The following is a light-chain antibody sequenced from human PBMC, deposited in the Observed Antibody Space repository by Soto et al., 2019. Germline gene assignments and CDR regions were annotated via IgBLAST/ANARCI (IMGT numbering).Light chain of an antibody. V-gene: IGLV2-23*01. J-gene: IGLJ2*01. Sequence: QSALTQPASVSGSPGQSITISCTGTSSDVGSYNLVSWYQQHPGKAPKLMIYEGSKRPSGVSNRFSGSKSGNTASLTISGLQAEDEADYYCCSYASSGTVVFGGGTQLTVL. CDR1: SSDVGSYNL. CDR2: EGS. CDR3: CSYASSGTVV.